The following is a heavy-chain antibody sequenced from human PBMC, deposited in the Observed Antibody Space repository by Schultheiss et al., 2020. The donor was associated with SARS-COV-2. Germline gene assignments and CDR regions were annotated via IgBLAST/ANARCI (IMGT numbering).Heavy chain of an antibody. CDR2: ISGSCGTK. V-gene: IGHV3-11*04. J-gene: IGHJ4*02. Sequence: GGSLRLSCAASGFTFSDYYMSWIRQAPGKGLEWVSAISGSCGTKSYADSVKGRFTISRDNAKNSLYLQMNSLRAEDTAVYYCARNAARLITRAQFDYWGQGTLVTVSS. CDR3: ARNAARLITRAQFDY. D-gene: IGHD6-6*01. CDR1: GFTFSDYY.